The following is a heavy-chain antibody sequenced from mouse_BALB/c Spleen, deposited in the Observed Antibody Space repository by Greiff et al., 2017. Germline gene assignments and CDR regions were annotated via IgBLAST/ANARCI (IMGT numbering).Heavy chain of an antibody. J-gene: IGHJ4*01. Sequence: EVMLVESGGGLVQPGGSLKLSCAASGFDFSRYWMSWVRQAPGKGLEWIGEINPDSSTINYTPSLKDKFIISRDNAKNTLYLQMSKVRSEDTALYYCARRGGPYAMDYWGQGTSVTVSS. CDR1: GFDFSRYW. V-gene: IGHV4-1*02. CDR3: ARRGGPYAMDY. CDR2: INPDSSTI.